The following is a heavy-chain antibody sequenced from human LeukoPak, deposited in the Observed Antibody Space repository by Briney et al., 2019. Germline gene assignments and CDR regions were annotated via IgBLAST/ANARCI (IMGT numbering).Heavy chain of an antibody. CDR3: ARASVGSGYDADWFDP. Sequence: SQTLSLTCTVSGGSISSGDYYWSWIRQPPGKGLEWIGYIYYSGSTYYNPSLKSRVTISVDTSKNQFSPKLSSVTAADTAVYYCARASVGSGYDADWFDPWGQGTLVTVSS. V-gene: IGHV4-30-4*01. D-gene: IGHD5-12*01. CDR2: IYYSGST. J-gene: IGHJ5*02. CDR1: GGSISSGDYY.